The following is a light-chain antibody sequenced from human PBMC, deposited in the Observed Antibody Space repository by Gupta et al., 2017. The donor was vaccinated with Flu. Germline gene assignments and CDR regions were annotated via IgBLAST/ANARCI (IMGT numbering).Light chain of an antibody. Sequence: HSVLTQPPSASGTPVQSVTIPCSRSSSNIGSNYLYCYQQPPGTAPNLLIYRNNQRPSGVLDRCSGSKTGTSASLVISGLRSEEEDDYYCAAWDASLSGWVFGGGTKLTVL. V-gene: IGLV1-47*01. CDR2: RNN. CDR1: SSNIGSNY. CDR3: AAWDASLSGWV. J-gene: IGLJ3*02.